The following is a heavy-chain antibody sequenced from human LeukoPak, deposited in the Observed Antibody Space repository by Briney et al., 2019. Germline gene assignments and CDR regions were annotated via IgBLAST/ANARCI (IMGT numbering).Heavy chain of an antibody. J-gene: IGHJ4*02. V-gene: IGHV4-59*01. Sequence: SETLSLTCTVSGGSISSYYWSWIRQPPGKGLEWIGYIYYSGSTNYNPSLKSRVTISVDTSKNQFSLKLSSVTAADTAVYYCARGIVGATHGYWGQGTLVTVSS. D-gene: IGHD1-26*01. CDR1: GGSISSYY. CDR3: ARGIVGATHGY. CDR2: IYYSGST.